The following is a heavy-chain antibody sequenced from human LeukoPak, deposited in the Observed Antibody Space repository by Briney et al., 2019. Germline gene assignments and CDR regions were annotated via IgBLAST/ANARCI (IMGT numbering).Heavy chain of an antibody. D-gene: IGHD2-21*01. V-gene: IGHV4-59*01. J-gene: IGHJ4*02. Sequence: PSGTLSLTCTVSGGSMNYYYWAWIRQPPGKGLEFIGYIYYSGSTNFNPSLKSRVTISVDTSKHQFSLRLSSVTAADTAMYYCARLVTQGGDYFDYWGQGTLVTVAS. CDR2: IYYSGST. CDR3: ARLVTQGGDYFDY. CDR1: GGSMNYYY.